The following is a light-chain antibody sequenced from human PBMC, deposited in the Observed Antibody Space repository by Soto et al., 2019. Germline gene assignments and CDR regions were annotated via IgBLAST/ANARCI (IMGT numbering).Light chain of an antibody. CDR1: SSDVGGYDH. J-gene: IGLJ1*01. CDR3: NTDACNYNYV. Sequence: QSALTQPPSASGSPGQSVTIPCTGTSSDVGGYDHVSWYQQHPGKAPKLMIYEVTKRPAGVPDRFSGSKSGNTASLTVSGPQAEDESDYYCNTDACNYNYVFGTGTKLTVL. CDR2: EVT. V-gene: IGLV2-8*01.